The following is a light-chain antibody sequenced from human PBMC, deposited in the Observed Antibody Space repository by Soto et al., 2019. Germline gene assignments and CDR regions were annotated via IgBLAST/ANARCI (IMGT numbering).Light chain of an antibody. CDR3: AGWDDGRNGYV. V-gene: IGLV1-44*01. J-gene: IGLJ1*01. Sequence: QSVLIQPPSASGTPGQRVTVSCSGGSSNIGSYTVNWYQQLPGATPKLLIYSNSQRPSGVPDRFSASKSGTSAALAISGFQWGDEVAYYCAGWDDGRNGYVFGPGTKVTVL. CDR2: SNS. CDR1: SSNIGSYT.